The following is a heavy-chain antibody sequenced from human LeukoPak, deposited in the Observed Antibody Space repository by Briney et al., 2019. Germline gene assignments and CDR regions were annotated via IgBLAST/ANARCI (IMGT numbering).Heavy chain of an antibody. D-gene: IGHD3-10*01. Sequence: TGGSLRLSCAASGFTVSSNYMSWVRQAPGKGLEWVSVIYSGGSTYYADSVKGRFTISRDNSKSTLYLQMNNLRAEDTAVYYCARGRSGAFDYWGQGTLVTVSS. V-gene: IGHV3-53*01. J-gene: IGHJ4*02. CDR2: IYSGGST. CDR1: GFTVSSNY. CDR3: ARGRSGAFDY.